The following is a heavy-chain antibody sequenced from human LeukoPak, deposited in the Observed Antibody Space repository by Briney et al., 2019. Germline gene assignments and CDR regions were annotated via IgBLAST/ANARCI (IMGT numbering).Heavy chain of an antibody. CDR2: ITWNGGST. V-gene: IGHV3-20*04. D-gene: IGHD3-22*01. J-gene: IGHJ4*02. Sequence: PGGSLRLSCAASGFTFDGYGMSWVRQAPGKGLEWVSGITWNGGSTNYADSVKGRFTISRDNAKNSLYLQKNILRVEDTALYYCARSPYYYDSSGYYGFDYWGQGTLVTVSS. CDR1: GFTFDGYG. CDR3: ARSPYYYDSSGYYGFDY.